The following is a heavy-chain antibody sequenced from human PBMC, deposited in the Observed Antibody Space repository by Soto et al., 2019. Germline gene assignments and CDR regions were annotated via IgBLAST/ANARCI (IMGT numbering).Heavy chain of an antibody. Sequence: QVQLVESGGGVVQPGRSLRLSCAASGFTFSSYCMHWVRQAPGKGLEWVAVISYDGSNKYYADSVKGRFTISRDNSKNTLYLQMNSLRAEDTAVYYCAKVIGRRDYFEIWGQGTMVTVSS. CDR3: AKVIGRRDYFEI. J-gene: IGHJ3*02. D-gene: IGHD2-21*01. CDR1: GFTFSSYC. V-gene: IGHV3-30*18. CDR2: ISYDGSNK.